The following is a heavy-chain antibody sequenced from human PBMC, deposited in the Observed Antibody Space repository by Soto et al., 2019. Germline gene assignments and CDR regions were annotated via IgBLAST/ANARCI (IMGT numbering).Heavy chain of an antibody. D-gene: IGHD2-15*01. V-gene: IGHV1-8*01. CDR1: GYTFTSYD. CDR2: MNPNSGNT. CDR3: ARGIVVVVAATPFDP. Sequence: ASVKVSCKASGYTFTSYDINWVRQATGQGLEWMGWMNPNSGNTGHAQKFQGRVTMTRNTSISTAYMELSSLRSEDTAVYYCARGIVVVVAATPFDPWGQGTLVTVSS. J-gene: IGHJ5*02.